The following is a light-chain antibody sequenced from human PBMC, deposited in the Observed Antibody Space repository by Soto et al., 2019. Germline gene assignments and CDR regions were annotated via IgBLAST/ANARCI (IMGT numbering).Light chain of an antibody. CDR3: SSYKSSRAYV. CDR2: EVS. V-gene: IGLV2-14*01. CDR1: SSDVGGYNY. Sequence: QSALTQPASVSGSPGQSITISCTGTSSDVGGYNYVSWYQQQSGKAPKLMIHEVSNRPSGVSNRFSGSKSGNTASLTISRLQPEDQADPYRSSYKSSRAYVFGIGTKVTV. J-gene: IGLJ1*01.